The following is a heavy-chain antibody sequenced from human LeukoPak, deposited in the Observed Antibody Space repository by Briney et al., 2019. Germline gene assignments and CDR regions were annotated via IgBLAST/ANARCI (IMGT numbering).Heavy chain of an antibody. Sequence: PGGSLRLSCAASGFSFSSYWMHWVRQAPGQGLVWVSRINSDGSSTSYADSVKGRFTISRDNAKNTLYLQMNSLRVEDTAVYYCVRGLYYYESHDTFDIWGQGTMVTVSS. J-gene: IGHJ3*02. V-gene: IGHV3-74*01. CDR3: VRGLYYYESHDTFDI. CDR2: INSDGSST. D-gene: IGHD3-22*01. CDR1: GFSFSSYW.